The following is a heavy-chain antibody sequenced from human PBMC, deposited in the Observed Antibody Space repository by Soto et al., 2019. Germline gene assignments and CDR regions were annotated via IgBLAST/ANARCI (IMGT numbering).Heavy chain of an antibody. CDR1: GFTFSSYA. V-gene: IGHV3-30-3*01. D-gene: IGHD3-10*01. Sequence: PGGSLRLSCAASGFTFSSYAMHWVRQAPGKGLEWVAVISYDGSNKYYADSVKGRFTISRDNSKNTLYLQMNSLRAEDTAVYYCARVALLWFGESDPIPDYWGQGTLVTVSS. CDR3: ARVALLWFGESDPIPDY. J-gene: IGHJ4*02. CDR2: ISYDGSNK.